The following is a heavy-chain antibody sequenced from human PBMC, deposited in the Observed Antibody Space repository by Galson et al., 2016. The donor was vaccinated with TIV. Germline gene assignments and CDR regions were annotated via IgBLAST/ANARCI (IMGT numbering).Heavy chain of an antibody. D-gene: IGHD4-17*01. V-gene: IGHV4-4*08. CDR1: GDSISSSY. J-gene: IGHJ4*02. CDR3: ANDYGAGYFDH. Sequence: ETLSLTCDVSGDSISSSYWSWIRQPPGKGLEWIGFISSSGFSNYNPTLKSRVTMSVDASKKQISLRLSSVTAADTAVYFCANDYGAGYFDHWGPGALVTVSS. CDR2: ISSSGFS.